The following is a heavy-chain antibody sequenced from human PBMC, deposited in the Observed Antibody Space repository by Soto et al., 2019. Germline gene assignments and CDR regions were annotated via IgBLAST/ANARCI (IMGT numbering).Heavy chain of an antibody. CDR2: ISYTENT. CDR3: ARHAPRSYDH. J-gene: IGHJ4*02. CDR1: GSSVSRYY. Sequence: PSETLSLTCTVSGSSVSRYYWGWIRQPPGKGLECIGYISYTENTNYNPSLKSRVTMSLDTSRNQISLNLTSVSAADTAGDYCARHAPRSYDHWGKGALVTVYS. V-gene: IGHV4-59*08.